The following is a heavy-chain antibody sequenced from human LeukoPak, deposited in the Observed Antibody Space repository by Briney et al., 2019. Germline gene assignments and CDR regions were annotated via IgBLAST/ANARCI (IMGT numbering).Heavy chain of an antibody. J-gene: IGHJ4*02. Sequence: SETLSLTCTVSGYSISSGYYWGWIRQPPGKGLEWIGSIYHSGSTYYNPSLKSRVTISVDTSKNQFSLKLSSVTAADTAVYYCARSHIVATYYFDYWGQGTLVTVSS. CDR3: ARSHIVATYYFDY. CDR1: GYSISSGYY. V-gene: IGHV4-38-2*02. D-gene: IGHD5-12*01. CDR2: IYHSGST.